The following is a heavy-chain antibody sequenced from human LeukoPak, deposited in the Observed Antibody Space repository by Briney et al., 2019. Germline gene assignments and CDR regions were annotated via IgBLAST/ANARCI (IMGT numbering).Heavy chain of an antibody. CDR2: ISYDGSNK. D-gene: IGHD1-26*01. J-gene: IGHJ4*02. CDR1: GFTFSSYA. CDR3: ARESAVGAPTFDY. Sequence: PGGSLRLSCAASGFTFSSYAMHWVRQAPGKGLEWVAVISYDGSNKYYADSVKGRFTISRDNSKNTLYLQMNSLRAEDTAVYYCARESAVGAPTFDYWGQGTLVTVSS. V-gene: IGHV3-30*04.